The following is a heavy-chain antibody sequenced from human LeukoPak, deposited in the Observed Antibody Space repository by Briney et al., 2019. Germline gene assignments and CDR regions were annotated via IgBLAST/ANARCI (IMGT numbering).Heavy chain of an antibody. CDR2: IKEDGSEK. CDR3: ASIYCSGGRCSFFDY. CDR1: GSTFSSYW. Sequence: GGSLRLSCAASGSTFSSYWMSWVRQAPGKGLEWVANIKEDGSEKYYADSVKGRFTISRDNAKNSLYLQMNSLRAEDTAVYYCASIYCSGGRCSFFDYWGQGTLVTVSS. V-gene: IGHV3-7*01. J-gene: IGHJ4*02. D-gene: IGHD2-15*01.